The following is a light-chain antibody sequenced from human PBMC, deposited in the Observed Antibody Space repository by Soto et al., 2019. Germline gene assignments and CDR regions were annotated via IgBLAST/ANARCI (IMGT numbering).Light chain of an antibody. Sequence: QPVLTQSSSASASLGSSVKLTCTLSSGYSNYIIAWHQQQPGKAPRYLMKLEGSGSYNKGSGVPDRFSGSSSGADRYLTISNLQFEDEADYYCETCDSNTWVFGGGTKLTVL. CDR3: ETCDSNTWV. CDR2: LEGSGSY. CDR1: SGYSNYI. J-gene: IGLJ3*02. V-gene: IGLV4-60*02.